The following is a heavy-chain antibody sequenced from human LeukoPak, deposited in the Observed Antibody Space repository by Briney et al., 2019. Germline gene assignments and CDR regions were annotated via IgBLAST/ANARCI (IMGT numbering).Heavy chain of an antibody. V-gene: IGHV4-59*08. Sequence: PSETLSLTCSVSGSSISSYYWSWIRQPPGKGLEWVAYIYYSGRTDYNPSFKSRVTISLDTSKNQFALKLSSVVAADTAVYYCARHYSPNYCGGDCYTFDYWGQGTLVTVSS. CDR2: IYYSGRT. J-gene: IGHJ4*02. CDR1: GSSISSYY. CDR3: ARHYSPNYCGGDCYTFDY. D-gene: IGHD2-21*02.